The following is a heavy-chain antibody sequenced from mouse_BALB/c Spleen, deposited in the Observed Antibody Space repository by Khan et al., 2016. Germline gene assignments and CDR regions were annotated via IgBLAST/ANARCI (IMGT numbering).Heavy chain of an antibody. CDR1: GYTFTNYG. CDR2: INTNTGEP. Sequence: QIQLVQSGPELKKPRETVKISCKASGYTFTNYGMNWVKQAPGKGLKWMGWINTNTGEPTYAEEFKGRFAFTLATAARTAYLQINNLKDGDTATYFCAEEYYGSNWFAYWGQGTLVTVSA. D-gene: IGHD1-1*01. CDR3: AEEYYGSNWFAY. J-gene: IGHJ3*01. V-gene: IGHV9-3*02.